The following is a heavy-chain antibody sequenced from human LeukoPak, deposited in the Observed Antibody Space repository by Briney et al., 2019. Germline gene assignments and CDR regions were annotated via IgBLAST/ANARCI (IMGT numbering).Heavy chain of an antibody. Sequence: PGGSLRLSCAASGFTFSSYAMTWVRQAPGKGLEWVSTISGSGAITYYADSVKGRFTISRDDSKNTLYLQVNSLRAEDTAVYYCARGGAQLVRHYYYYYMDVWGKGTTVTVSS. CDR1: GFTFSSYA. D-gene: IGHD6-6*01. CDR3: ARGGAQLVRHYYYYYMDV. J-gene: IGHJ6*03. V-gene: IGHV3-23*01. CDR2: ISGSGAIT.